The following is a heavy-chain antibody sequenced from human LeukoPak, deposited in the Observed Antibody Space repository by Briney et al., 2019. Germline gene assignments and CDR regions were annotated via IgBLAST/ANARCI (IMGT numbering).Heavy chain of an antibody. CDR3: AREGMGTTFSAWFDP. J-gene: IGHJ5*02. V-gene: IGHV3-30*03. CDR1: GFTSSNYG. CDR2: VSSDGSID. D-gene: IGHD1-7*01. Sequence: PGGSLRLSCAASGFTSSNYGMHWVRQAPGKGLEWVAVVSSDGSIDYYADSVRGRFTVSRDNSKNTMFLQFNTLRPEDTAVYYCAREGMGTTFSAWFDPWGQGTLVTVSS.